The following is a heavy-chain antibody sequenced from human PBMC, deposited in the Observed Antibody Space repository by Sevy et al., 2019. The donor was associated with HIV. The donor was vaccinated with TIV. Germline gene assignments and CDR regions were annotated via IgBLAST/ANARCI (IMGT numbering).Heavy chain of an antibody. CDR1: GGTFSNYA. V-gene: IGHV1-69*13. J-gene: IGHJ6*02. CDR3: AGSYFDSSGYSALYYYGMDV. D-gene: IGHD3-22*01. Sequence: ASVPVSCKASGGTFSNYAISWVRQAPGQGLDWMGGFIPMFDTANNAQKFQGKVTLTADGSTTTAYMELSSLRSDDTAVYYCAGSYFDSSGYSALYYYGMDVWGQGTTVTVSS. CDR2: FIPMFDTA.